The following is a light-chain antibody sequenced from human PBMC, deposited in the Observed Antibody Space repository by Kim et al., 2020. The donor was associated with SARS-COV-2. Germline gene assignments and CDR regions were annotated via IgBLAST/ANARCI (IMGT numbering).Light chain of an antibody. CDR1: QITSGY. J-gene: IGKJ2*01. V-gene: IGKV1-39*01. Sequence: SASVGNRVTITGRASQITSGYLNWYRHNPGKAPKLLIYAASNLQSGVPSRFSGSRSETTFTLTISGLQPEDSATYYCQQTYNAPWTFGQETKLEIK. CDR3: QQTYNAPWT. CDR2: AAS.